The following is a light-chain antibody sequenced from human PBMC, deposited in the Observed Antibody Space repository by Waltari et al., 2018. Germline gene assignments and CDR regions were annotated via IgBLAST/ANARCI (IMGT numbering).Light chain of an antibody. J-gene: IGKJ2*01. Sequence: EIVLTQSPATLSLSPGERATLSCRASQSVGSYLAWYQQKPGQVPRLLIYDASSRATGVPARFSGSGSETEFTLTISSLEPEDFAVYYCQQRNIWPNTFGQGTKLEIK. CDR3: QQRNIWPNT. V-gene: IGKV3-11*01. CDR2: DAS. CDR1: QSVGSY.